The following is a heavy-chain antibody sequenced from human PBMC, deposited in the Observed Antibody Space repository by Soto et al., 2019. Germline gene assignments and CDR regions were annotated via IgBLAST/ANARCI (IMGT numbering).Heavy chain of an antibody. CDR2: IYYSGST. V-gene: IGHV4-59*08. Sequence: SKTLSLTCTVSGGSISSYYWSWIRQPPGRGLEWIGYIYYSGSTNYNPSLKSRVTISVDTSKNQFSLKLSSVTAADTPVYYCARRYGSCFDYWGQGTLVTVSS. D-gene: IGHD5-18*01. CDR3: ARRYGSCFDY. CDR1: GGSISSYY. J-gene: IGHJ4*02.